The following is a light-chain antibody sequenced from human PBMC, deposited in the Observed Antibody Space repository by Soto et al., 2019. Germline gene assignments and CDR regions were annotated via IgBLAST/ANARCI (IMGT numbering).Light chain of an antibody. CDR2: AAS. CDR3: QKYDSVPLT. Sequence: IQMTQSPSSLSASVGDRVTIPCRASQGISTYLAWYQQKPGKVPKLLIYAASTLQSGVPSRFSGSGSGTDFTLTISSLQPEDFATYYCQKYDSVPLTFGPGTKVDI. J-gene: IGKJ3*01. V-gene: IGKV1-27*01. CDR1: QGISTY.